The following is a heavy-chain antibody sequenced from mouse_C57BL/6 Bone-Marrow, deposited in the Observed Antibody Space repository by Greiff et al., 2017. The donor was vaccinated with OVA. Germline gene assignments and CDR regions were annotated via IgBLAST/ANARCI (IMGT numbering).Heavy chain of an antibody. CDR1: GYTFTSYW. CDR3: AIWTYYYVRGMDY. V-gene: IGHV1-64*01. CDR2: IHPNSGST. D-gene: IGHD1-1*01. Sequence: QVQLQQPGAELVKPGASVKLSCTASGYTFTSYWMHWVKQRPGQGLEWIGMIHPNSGSTNYNEKFKSKATLTVDKSSSTAYMQLSSLTSEDSAVYYCAIWTYYYVRGMDYWGQGTSVTVSS. J-gene: IGHJ4*01.